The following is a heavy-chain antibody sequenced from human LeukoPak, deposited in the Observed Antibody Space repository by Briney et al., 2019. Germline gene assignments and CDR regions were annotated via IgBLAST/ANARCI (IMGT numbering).Heavy chain of an antibody. D-gene: IGHD1-26*01. CDR1: GYTLSELS. CDR2: FDPEDNET. CDR3: GTETLFMGARVN. V-gene: IGHV1-24*01. J-gene: IGHJ4*02. Sequence: GASVKVSCKVSGYTLSELSMHWVRQAPGKGLEWMGGFDPEDNETIYAQKFQGRVTMTEDTSTNTAYMDLSSLKSDDTAVYYCGTETLFMGARVNWGQGTLVTVSS.